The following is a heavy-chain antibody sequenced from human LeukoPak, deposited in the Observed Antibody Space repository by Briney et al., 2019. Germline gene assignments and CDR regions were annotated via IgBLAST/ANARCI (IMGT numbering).Heavy chain of an antibody. D-gene: IGHD6-19*01. CDR1: GGSISSYY. J-gene: IGHJ4*02. CDR2: IYYSGST. V-gene: IGHV4-59*01. CDR3: AKDLYWISGWSSFDY. Sequence: SETVSLSCTVSGGSISSYYWSWIRQPPGKGLEWIGYIYYSGSTNYNPSLKSRVTISVDTSKNQFSLKLSSVTAADTAVYYCAKDLYWISGWSSFDYWGQGTLVTVSS.